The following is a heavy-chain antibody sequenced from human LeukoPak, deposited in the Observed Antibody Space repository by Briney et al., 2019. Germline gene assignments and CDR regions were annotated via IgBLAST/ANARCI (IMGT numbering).Heavy chain of an antibody. CDR3: ARDSYPDTALDV. V-gene: IGHV3-30-3*01. J-gene: IGHJ6*02. CDR1: GFTFSSYA. CDR2: ISYDGSNK. Sequence: GGSLRLSCAASGFTFSSYAMHWVRQAPGKGLEWVAVISYDGSNKYYADSVKGRFTISRDNSKNTLYLQMNSLRAEDTAVYYCARDSYPDTALDVWGQGTTVTVSS. D-gene: IGHD5-18*01.